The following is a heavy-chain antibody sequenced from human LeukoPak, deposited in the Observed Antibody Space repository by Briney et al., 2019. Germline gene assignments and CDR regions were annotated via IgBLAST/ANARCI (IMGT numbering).Heavy chain of an antibody. V-gene: IGHV3-53*01. CDR3: ASRIATAGSVDY. J-gene: IGHJ4*02. CDR1: GFSVSSNY. Sequence: GGSLRLSCAASGFSVSSNYMSWVRQAPGKGLEWVSVIYSSGSTYYADSVKGRFTISRDNSKNTLHLQMNTLRAEDTAVYYCASRIATAGSVDYWGQGTQVNVSS. CDR2: IYSSGST. D-gene: IGHD6-13*01.